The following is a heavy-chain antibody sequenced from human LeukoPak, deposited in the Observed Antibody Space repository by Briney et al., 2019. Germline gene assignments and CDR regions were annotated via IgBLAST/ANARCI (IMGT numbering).Heavy chain of an antibody. J-gene: IGHJ4*02. V-gene: IGHV3-74*01. D-gene: IGHD6-6*01. CDR1: GLTFSSHW. Sequence: GGSLRLSCAASGLTFSSHWMHWVRQAPGKGLVWVSRITNDGSSTTYADSVKGRFTISRDNAKNMLYLQVNSLRAEDTAVYYCARGPNSNWSGLDFWGQGTLLTVSS. CDR3: ARGPNSNWSGLDF. CDR2: ITNDGSST.